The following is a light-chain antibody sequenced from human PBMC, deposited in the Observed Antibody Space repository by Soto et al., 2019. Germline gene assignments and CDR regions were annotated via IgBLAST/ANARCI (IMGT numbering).Light chain of an antibody. J-gene: IGLJ3*02. CDR1: IRDVGGYNF. CDR2: QVT. Sequence: QSVLTQPASVSGFPGQSITISRIGTIRDVGGYNFVSWYQQYPGKAPQLMIHQVTVRPSGVSDRFSGSKSDNTAFLTISDLQAEDEGDYYCTSCTTTSTWVFGGGTKVTVL. V-gene: IGLV2-14*01. CDR3: TSCTTTSTWV.